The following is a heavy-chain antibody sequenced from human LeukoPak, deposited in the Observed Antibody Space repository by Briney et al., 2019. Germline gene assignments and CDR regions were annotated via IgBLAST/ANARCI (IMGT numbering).Heavy chain of an antibody. CDR1: GYSFTSYW. V-gene: IGHV5-51*01. D-gene: IGHD2-2*01. CDR2: IYPGDSDT. Sequence: GESLKISCKGSGYSFTSYWVGWVRQMPGKGLEWMGIIYPGDSDTRYSPSFQGQVTISADKSISTAYLQWSSLKASDTAMYYCARGVPAAISPPTHWGQGTLVTVSS. J-gene: IGHJ4*02. CDR3: ARGVPAAISPPTH.